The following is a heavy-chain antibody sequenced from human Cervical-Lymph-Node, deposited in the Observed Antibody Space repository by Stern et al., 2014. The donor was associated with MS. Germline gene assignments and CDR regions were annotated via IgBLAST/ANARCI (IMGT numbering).Heavy chain of an antibody. CDR1: GGSFSDYN. CDR3: ARGRSVMAIFGVVNRDYYYHYGMDV. D-gene: IGHD3-3*01. V-gene: IGHV4-34*01. Sequence: QVQLQQWGARLLKPSGTLSLTCAVSGGSFSDYNWSWVRQPPGKGLEWIGEITQRGSTNYNPSLKSRVTISVDTSKNQFSLKLSSVIAADTAVYYCARGRSVMAIFGVVNRDYYYHYGMDVWGQGTTVTVSS. CDR2: ITQRGST. J-gene: IGHJ6*02.